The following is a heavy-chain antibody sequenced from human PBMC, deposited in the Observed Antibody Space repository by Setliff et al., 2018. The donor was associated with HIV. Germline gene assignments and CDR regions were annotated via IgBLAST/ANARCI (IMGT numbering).Heavy chain of an antibody. D-gene: IGHD3-16*01. Sequence: VASVKVSCKASGYTFTNYFMHWVRQAPGQGLEWMGIIDPSGGSTTYAQKFQGRLTMTRDTSTSTVYMELSSLRSEDTAVYYCARAVASKNIRGEYYFDYWGQGTLVTVSS. V-gene: IGHV1-46*01. CDR1: GYTFTNYF. J-gene: IGHJ4*02. CDR2: IDPSGGST. CDR3: ARAVASKNIRGEYYFDY.